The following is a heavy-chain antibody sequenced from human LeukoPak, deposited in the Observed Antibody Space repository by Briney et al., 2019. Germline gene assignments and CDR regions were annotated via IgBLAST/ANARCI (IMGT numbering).Heavy chain of an antibody. D-gene: IGHD2-21*02. J-gene: IGHJ4*02. V-gene: IGHV3-49*03. Sequence: GGSLRLSCTASGFTFGDYAMSWFRQAPGKGLEWVGFIRSKAYGGTTEYAASVKGRFTISRDDSKSIAYLQMNSLKTEDTAVYYCTSPVVVTAIQSDYWAREPWSPSPQ. CDR2: IRSKAYGGTT. CDR3: TSPVVVTAIQSDY. CDR1: GFTFGDYA.